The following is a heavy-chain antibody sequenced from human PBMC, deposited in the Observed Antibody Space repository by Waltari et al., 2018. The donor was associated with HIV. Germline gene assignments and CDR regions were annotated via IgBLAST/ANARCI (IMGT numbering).Heavy chain of an antibody. J-gene: IGHJ4*02. Sequence: EVHLVESGGGLVRPGGPLRLPVAASGFTFTAFAMRWVRQAPGKGLEWVSAISRTSSYIYYADSVKGRFTISRDNAKNSVYLQMNSLRVEDTAVYYCARDERRCNSGDCYPSDYWGQGTLVTVSS. V-gene: IGHV3-21*01. CDR3: ARDERRCNSGDCYPSDY. D-gene: IGHD2-21*02. CDR2: ISRTSSYI. CDR1: GFTFTAFA.